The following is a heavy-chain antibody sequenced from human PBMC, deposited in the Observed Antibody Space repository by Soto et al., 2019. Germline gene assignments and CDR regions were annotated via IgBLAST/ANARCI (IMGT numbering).Heavy chain of an antibody. Sequence: ASVKVSCTASGYTFTSYGISWVRQAPGQGLEWMGWISAYNGNTNYAQKLQGRVTMTTDTSTSTAYMELRSLRSDDTAVYYCAGAQLLYYFDYGGQETLVTVSS. CDR1: GYTFTSYG. V-gene: IGHV1-18*01. J-gene: IGHJ4*02. CDR3: AGAQLLYYFDY. CDR2: ISAYNGNT. D-gene: IGHD1-7*01.